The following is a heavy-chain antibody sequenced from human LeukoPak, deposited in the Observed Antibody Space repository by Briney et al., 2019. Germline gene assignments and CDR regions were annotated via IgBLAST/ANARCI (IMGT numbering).Heavy chain of an antibody. CDR3: ARGPTVTFNYHYGMDV. Sequence: GGTLRLSCATSGFTFSDHYMDWVRQAPGKGVKWVARTRTKAIDYTTEYAASVKGRFTVSRDESMHSLYLQMNSLKTEDTAVYYCARGPTVTFNYHYGMDVWGQGTTVTVSS. V-gene: IGHV3-72*01. D-gene: IGHD4-17*01. J-gene: IGHJ6*02. CDR2: TRTKAIDYTT. CDR1: GFTFSDHY.